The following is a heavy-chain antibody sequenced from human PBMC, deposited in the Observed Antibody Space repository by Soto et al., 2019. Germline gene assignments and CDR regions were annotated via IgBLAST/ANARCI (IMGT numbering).Heavy chain of an antibody. CDR1: GFTFSDHY. CDR3: ARDVSPGSSGYYLDDFYI. V-gene: IGHV3-7*05. J-gene: IGHJ3*02. Sequence: PGGSLRLSCAASGFTFSDHYMDWVRQAPGKGPEWVANIKGDGSAKSYLDSVRGRFTVSRDNAENSLFLQMNILRAEDTALYYCARDVSPGSSGYYLDDFYIWGQGTMVTVSS. CDR2: IKGDGSAK. D-gene: IGHD6-25*01.